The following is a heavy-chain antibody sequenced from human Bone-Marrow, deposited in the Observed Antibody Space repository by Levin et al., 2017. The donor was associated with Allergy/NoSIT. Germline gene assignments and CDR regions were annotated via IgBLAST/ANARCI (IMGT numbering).Heavy chain of an antibody. D-gene: IGHD3-22*01. CDR2: ISHSGST. Sequence: SQTLSLPCTVSGGSVRSADCQWTWIRQSPGKGLEWIGSISHSGSTYYNLSLKSRISISVDASKNQFSLKLSSVTASDTAVYYCARDYYDSRGSYFRTFDYWGQGSLVTVSS. CDR3: ARDYYDSRGSYFRTFDY. CDR1: GGSVRSADCQ. J-gene: IGHJ4*02. V-gene: IGHV4-30-4*01.